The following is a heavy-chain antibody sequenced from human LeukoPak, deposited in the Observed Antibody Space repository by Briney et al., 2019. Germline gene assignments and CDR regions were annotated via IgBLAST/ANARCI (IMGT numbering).Heavy chain of an antibody. CDR2: ISSSSSYT. V-gene: IGHV3-11*05. Sequence: GGSLRLSCAASGFTFSDYYMSWIRQAPGKGPEWVSYISSSSSYTNYADSVKGRFTVSRDNAKNSLYLQMNSLRAEDMAVFYCARVSGSSGLEYFFDYWGQGTLVTVSS. CDR1: GFTFSDYY. CDR3: ARVSGSSGLEYFFDY. J-gene: IGHJ4*02. D-gene: IGHD6-19*01.